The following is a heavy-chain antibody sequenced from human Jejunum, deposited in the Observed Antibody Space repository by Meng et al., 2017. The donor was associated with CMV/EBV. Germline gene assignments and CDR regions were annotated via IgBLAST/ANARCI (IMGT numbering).Heavy chain of an antibody. J-gene: IGHJ5*02. CDR3: VRSSTTGGFEP. CDR2: TYFRSTWSN. Sequence: DSGSSHRAALNWIRQSPSRGLEWLGRTYFRSTWSNDYAISVKSRITINPDTSKNQFSLHLTSLTPEDTAVYYCVRSSTTGGFEPWGQGTLVTSPQ. CDR1: DSGSSHRAA. D-gene: IGHD1-1*01. V-gene: IGHV6-1*01.